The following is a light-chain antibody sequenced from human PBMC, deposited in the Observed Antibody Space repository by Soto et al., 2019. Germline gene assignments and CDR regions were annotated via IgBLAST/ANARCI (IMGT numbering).Light chain of an antibody. CDR1: QSISSW. Sequence: DIQMTQSPSSVSASVGDRVTITCRASQSISSWLAWYQQRPGKAPKLLIHAASNLRSGVPARFSGSGSGTDFHLTISSLQPEDLATYCCQQADTFPFTFGPGTKVDV. J-gene: IGKJ3*01. V-gene: IGKV1-12*01. CDR3: QQADTFPFT. CDR2: AAS.